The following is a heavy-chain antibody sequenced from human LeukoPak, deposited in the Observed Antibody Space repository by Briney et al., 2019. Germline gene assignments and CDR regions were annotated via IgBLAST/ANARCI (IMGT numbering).Heavy chain of an antibody. D-gene: IGHD4-11*01. CDR3: ARDYRGVRAFDY. Sequence: PGGSLRLSCAASGFTFSSYGMHWVRQAPGKGLEWVAFIRYDGSNKYYADSVKGRFTISRDNSKNTLYLQMNSLRAEDTAVYYCARDYRGVRAFDYRGQGTLVTVSS. CDR1: GFTFSSYG. CDR2: IRYDGSNK. V-gene: IGHV3-30*02. J-gene: IGHJ4*02.